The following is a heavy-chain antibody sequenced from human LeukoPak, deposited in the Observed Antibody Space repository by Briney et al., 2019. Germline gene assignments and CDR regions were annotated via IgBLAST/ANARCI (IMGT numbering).Heavy chain of an antibody. CDR1: GGSISSHY. CDR2: IYYSGST. V-gene: IGHV4-59*11. CDR3: ARTLVGATHNWFDP. Sequence: SETLSLTCTVSGGSISSHYWSWIRQPPGKGLEWIGYIYYSGSTNYNPSLKSRVTISVDTSKNQFSLKLSSVTAADTAVYYCARTLVGATHNWFDPWGRGTLVTVSS. J-gene: IGHJ5*02. D-gene: IGHD1-26*01.